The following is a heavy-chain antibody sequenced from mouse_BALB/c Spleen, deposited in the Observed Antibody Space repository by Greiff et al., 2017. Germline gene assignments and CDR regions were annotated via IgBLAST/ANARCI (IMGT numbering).Heavy chain of an antibody. CDR1: GFTFSSYA. Sequence: EVHLVESGGGLVKPGGSLKLSCAASGFTFSSYAMSWVRQSPEKRLEWVAEISSGGSYTYYPDTVTGRFTISRDNAKNTLYLEMSSLRSEDTAMYYCARDSIYDYAMDYWGQGTSVTVSS. CDR3: ARDSIYDYAMDY. J-gene: IGHJ4*01. D-gene: IGHD2-4*01. CDR2: ISSGGSYT. V-gene: IGHV5-9-4*01.